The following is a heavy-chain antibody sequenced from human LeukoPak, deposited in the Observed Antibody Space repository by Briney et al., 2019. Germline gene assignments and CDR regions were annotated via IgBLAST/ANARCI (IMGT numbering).Heavy chain of an antibody. CDR3: ARVYRAVQPRIFYYYYYGMDV. Sequence: KPSETLSLTCTVSGGSISSYYWSWIRQPPGKGLEWIGYIYYSGSTNYNPSLKSRVTISVDTSKNQFSLKLSSVTAADTAVYYCARVYRAVQPRIFYYYYYGMDVWGQGTTVTVSS. V-gene: IGHV4-59*12. J-gene: IGHJ6*02. CDR1: GGSISSYY. D-gene: IGHD3-3*02. CDR2: IYYSGST.